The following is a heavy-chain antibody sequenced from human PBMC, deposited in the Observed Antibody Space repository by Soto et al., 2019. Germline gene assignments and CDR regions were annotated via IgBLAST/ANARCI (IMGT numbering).Heavy chain of an antibody. V-gene: IGHV3-23*01. D-gene: IGHD4-17*01. Sequence: EVQLLESGGDLVQPGGSLRLSCAASGFTFSSYTMTWVRQAPGKGLEWVSGINRGGRTYSADSVKGRFTISRDDSKNTLYLQIISLRAEDTAVYYCAKDLRPDGVWDFDYWGQGTLVTVSS. CDR1: GFTFSSYT. J-gene: IGHJ4*02. CDR3: AKDLRPDGVWDFDY. CDR2: INRGGRT.